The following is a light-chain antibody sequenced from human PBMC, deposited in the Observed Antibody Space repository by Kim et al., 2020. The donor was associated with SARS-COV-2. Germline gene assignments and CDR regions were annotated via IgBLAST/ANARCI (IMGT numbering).Light chain of an antibody. CDR1: RSNIGKYD. V-gene: IGLV1-51*01. J-gene: IGLJ2*01. Sequence: QSVLTQPPSVSAAPGQKVTISCPGNRSNIGKYDVSWYQQFPGAAPKVIIYDDNKRPAGISNRFSGSKSGTSATLGISGLQIGDEADYYCGTWDRSLTAVVFGGGTKVTVL. CDR3: GTWDRSLTAVV. CDR2: DDN.